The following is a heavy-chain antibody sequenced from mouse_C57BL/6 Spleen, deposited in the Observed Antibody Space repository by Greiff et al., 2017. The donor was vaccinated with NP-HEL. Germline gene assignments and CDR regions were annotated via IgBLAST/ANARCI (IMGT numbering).Heavy chain of an antibody. CDR1: GYTFTDYY. J-gene: IGHJ3*01. V-gene: IGHV1-26*01. Sequence: EVQLQQSGPELVKPGASVKISCKASGYTFTDYYMNWVKQSHGKSLEWIGDINPNNGGTSYNQKFKGKATLTVDKSSSTAYMELRSLTSEDSAVYYCEGANDGFAYWGQGTLVTVSA. D-gene: IGHD2-3*01. CDR3: EGANDGFAY. CDR2: INPNNGGT.